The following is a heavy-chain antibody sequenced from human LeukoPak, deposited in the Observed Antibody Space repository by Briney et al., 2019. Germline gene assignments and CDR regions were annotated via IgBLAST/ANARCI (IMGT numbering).Heavy chain of an antibody. J-gene: IGHJ4*02. Sequence: PGGSLRLSCAAFGFTFSSYGMHWVRQAPGKGLEWVAVIWYDGSNKYYADSVKGRFTISRDNSKNTLYLQMNSLRAEDTAVYYCARDSYYGSGLLDYWGQGTLVTVSS. CDR2: IWYDGSNK. CDR1: GFTFSSYG. V-gene: IGHV3-33*01. D-gene: IGHD3-10*01. CDR3: ARDSYYGSGLLDY.